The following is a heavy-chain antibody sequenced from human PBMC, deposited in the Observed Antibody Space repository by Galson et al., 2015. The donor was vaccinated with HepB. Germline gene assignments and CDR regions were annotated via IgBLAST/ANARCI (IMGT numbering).Heavy chain of an antibody. D-gene: IGHD5-12*01. Sequence: SLRLSCAASGFTFSSYAMHWVRQAPGKGLEWVAVISYDGSNKYYADSVKGRFIISRDNSKNTLYLQMNSLRAEDTAVYYCARSGVRYSGHYFDYWGQGTLVTVSS. CDR2: ISYDGSNK. V-gene: IGHV3-30-3*01. CDR1: GFTFSSYA. CDR3: ARSGVRYSGHYFDY. J-gene: IGHJ4*02.